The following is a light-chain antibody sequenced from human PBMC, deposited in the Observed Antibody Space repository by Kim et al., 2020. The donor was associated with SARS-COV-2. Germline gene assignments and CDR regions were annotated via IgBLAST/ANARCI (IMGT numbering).Light chain of an antibody. CDR2: RDR. CDR3: QVWATNTVV. CDR1: NIASKN. V-gene: IGLV3-9*01. Sequence: SYELTQPLSVSVALGQTATITCGGNNIASKNVQWYQQRPGQAPVLVIYRDRSRPSGIPERFSGSNSWNTATLTISGAQAGDEADFYCQVWATNTVVFGGG. J-gene: IGLJ3*02.